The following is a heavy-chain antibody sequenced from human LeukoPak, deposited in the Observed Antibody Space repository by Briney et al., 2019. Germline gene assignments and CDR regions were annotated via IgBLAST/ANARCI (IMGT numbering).Heavy chain of an antibody. J-gene: IGHJ6*04. D-gene: IGHD4-11*01. Sequence: GASLRLSCAASGFTFSSYAMSWVRQAPGKGLEWVSAISGSGGSTYYADSVKGRFTISRDNSKNTLYLQMNSLRAEDTAVYYCAKDPYSNYDYYYYGMDVWGKGTTVTVSS. CDR1: GFTFSSYA. CDR3: AKDPYSNYDYYYYGMDV. CDR2: ISGSGGST. V-gene: IGHV3-23*01.